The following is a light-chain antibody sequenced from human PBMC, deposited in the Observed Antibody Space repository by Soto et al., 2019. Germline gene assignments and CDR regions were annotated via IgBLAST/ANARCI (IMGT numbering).Light chain of an antibody. CDR2: DVS. J-gene: IGLJ2*01. V-gene: IGLV2-14*01. Sequence: QSALNQPASVSGSPGQSITISCTGTSSDVGGYNYVSWYQQHPGKAPKLMIYDVSNRPSGVSNRFSGSKSGNTASLTISWFQSEDEADYYCSSYTSSRTLVFGGGTKVTVL. CDR1: SSDVGGYNY. CDR3: SSYTSSRTLV.